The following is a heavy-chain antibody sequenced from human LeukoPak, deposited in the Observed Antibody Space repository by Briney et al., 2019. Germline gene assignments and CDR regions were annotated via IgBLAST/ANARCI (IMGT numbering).Heavy chain of an antibody. Sequence: SETLSLTCTVSGGSISSGSYYWTWIRQPAGKGLEWIGRVYISGSTNYSPSLKSRVTISVDTSKNHFSLKLTSVTAADTAVYYCARVGGIAAAGWSDYWGQGTLVTVSS. CDR3: ARVGGIAAAGWSDY. D-gene: IGHD6-13*01. CDR1: GGSISSGSYY. CDR2: VYISGST. J-gene: IGHJ4*02. V-gene: IGHV4-61*02.